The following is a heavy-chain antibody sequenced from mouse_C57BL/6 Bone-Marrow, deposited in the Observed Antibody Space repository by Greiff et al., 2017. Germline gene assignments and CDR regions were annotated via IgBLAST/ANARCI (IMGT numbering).Heavy chain of an antibody. J-gene: IGHJ3*01. CDR1: GFTFSSYG. CDR2: ISSGGSYT. Sequence: EVKLLESGGDLVKPGGSLKLSCAASGFTFSSYGMSWVRQTPDKRLEWVATISSGGSYTYYPDSVKGRFTISRDNAKNTLYLQMSSLKSEDTAMYYCARWLLPFAYWGQGTLVTVSA. CDR3: ARWLLPFAY. D-gene: IGHD2-3*01. V-gene: IGHV5-6*01.